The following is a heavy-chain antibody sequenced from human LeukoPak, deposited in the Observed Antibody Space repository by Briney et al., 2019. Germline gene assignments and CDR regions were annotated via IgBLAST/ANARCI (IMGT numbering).Heavy chain of an antibody. Sequence: TSETLSLTCTVSGGSLSSYYWSWVRQPPGKGLEWIGYIYTTGSTNYNPSLKSRVTISVDTPKNQFSLELRSVTAADTAVYYCARFSGWSFFFDYWGQGTLVTVSS. CDR1: GGSLSSYY. J-gene: IGHJ4*02. CDR3: ARFSGWSFFFDY. D-gene: IGHD6-19*01. V-gene: IGHV4-59*01. CDR2: IYTTGST.